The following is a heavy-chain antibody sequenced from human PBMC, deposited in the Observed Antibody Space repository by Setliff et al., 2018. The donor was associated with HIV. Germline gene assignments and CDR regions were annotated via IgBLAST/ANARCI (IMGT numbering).Heavy chain of an antibody. V-gene: IGHV4-59*01. CDR3: ARGVNFDY. CDR2: ISYNGIT. D-gene: IGHD3-3*01. Sequence: SETLSLTCSVSGGSMRNYYWSRIRQPPRKGLEWVGYISYNGITTYNPSLKSRVTISADTSRNQFSLKLTSVTAADTAIYYCARGVNFDYWGQGTQVTVSS. J-gene: IGHJ4*02. CDR1: GGSMRNYY.